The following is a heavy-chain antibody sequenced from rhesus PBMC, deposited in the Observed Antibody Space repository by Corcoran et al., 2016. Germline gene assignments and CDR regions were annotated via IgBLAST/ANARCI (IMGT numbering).Heavy chain of an antibody. V-gene: IGHV1-111*02. D-gene: IGHD4-23*01. CDR3: ETGSNYAAFDF. CDR1: GYAFTDYY. CDR2: VDREDSEA. J-gene: IGHJ3*01. Sequence: EVQLVQSGAEVKKPGPSVKVSCTASGYAFTDYYLHWGQQAPGKGLEWMGIVDREDSEARNAQKVQDRVTRTADTSTDTAYMELSSLRPEETAGYYGETGSNYAAFDFWGQGLMVTVSS.